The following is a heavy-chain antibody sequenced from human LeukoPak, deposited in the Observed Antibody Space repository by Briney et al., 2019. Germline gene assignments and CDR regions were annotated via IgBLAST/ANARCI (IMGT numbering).Heavy chain of an antibody. CDR2: IRYDGSNK. CDR3: ASPNPFYCSGGSCYLPLDY. D-gene: IGHD2-15*01. Sequence: GGSLRLFCAASGFTFSSYGMHWVRQAPGKGLEWVAFIRYDGSNKYYADSVKGRFTISRDNSKNTLYLQMNSLRAEDTAVYYCASPNPFYCSGGSCYLPLDYWGQGTLVTVSS. V-gene: IGHV3-30*02. CDR1: GFTFSSYG. J-gene: IGHJ4*02.